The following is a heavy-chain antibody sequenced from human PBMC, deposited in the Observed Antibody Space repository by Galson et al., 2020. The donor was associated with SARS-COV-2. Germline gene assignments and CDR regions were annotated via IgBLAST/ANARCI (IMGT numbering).Heavy chain of an antibody. CDR2: ISSNGGST. CDR1: GFTFSSYA. J-gene: IGHJ4*02. Sequence: GGSLRLSCAASGFTFSSYAMHWVRQAPGKGLEYVSAISSNGGSTYYENSVKGRFTISRDNSKNTLYLQMGSLRAEDMAVYYCARVFGGRTTVVSGVWCPLDYWGQGTLVTVSS. CDR3: ARVFGGRTTVVSGVWCPLDY. V-gene: IGHV3-64*01. D-gene: IGHD4-17*01.